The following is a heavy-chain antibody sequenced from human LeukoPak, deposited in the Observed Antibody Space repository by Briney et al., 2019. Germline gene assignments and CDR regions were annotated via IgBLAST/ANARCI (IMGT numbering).Heavy chain of an antibody. CDR1: GYSISSGYY. D-gene: IGHD6-19*01. Sequence: SETLSLTCTVSGYSISSGYYWGWIRQPPGKGLEWIGSIYHSGSTYYNPSLKSRVTISVDTSKNQFSLKLSSVIAADTAVYYCARATPGYSSGWYEGPEAFDIWGQGTMVTVSS. CDR2: IYHSGST. CDR3: ARATPGYSSGWYEGPEAFDI. V-gene: IGHV4-38-2*02. J-gene: IGHJ3*02.